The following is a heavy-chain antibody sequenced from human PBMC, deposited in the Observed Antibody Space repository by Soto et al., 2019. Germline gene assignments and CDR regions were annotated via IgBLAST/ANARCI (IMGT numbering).Heavy chain of an antibody. Sequence: ASVKGSCKASGYTLTSYDINWVRQATGQGLEWMGWMNPNSGNTGYAQKFQGRVTMTRNTSISTAYMELSSLRSEDTAVYYCARERTVAGNDYWGQRTLVTVSS. CDR1: GYTLTSYD. D-gene: IGHD6-19*01. J-gene: IGHJ4*02. V-gene: IGHV1-8*01. CDR2: MNPNSGNT. CDR3: ARERTVAGNDY.